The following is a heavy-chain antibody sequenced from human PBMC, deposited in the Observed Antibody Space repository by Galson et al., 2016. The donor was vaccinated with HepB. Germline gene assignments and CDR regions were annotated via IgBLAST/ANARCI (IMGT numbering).Heavy chain of an antibody. Sequence: SLTCTVSGGSISTSNYYWSWICQSPGKGLEWIGSLYYNWNTYYNSPLKSRVTISVGTSDTQFSLKMTSMTASDTAVYYCARLYPFDFWGQGALVIVSS. J-gene: IGHJ4*02. CDR2: LYYNWNT. CDR1: GGSISTSNYY. CDR3: ARLYPFDF. V-gene: IGHV4-39*01. D-gene: IGHD2-2*01.